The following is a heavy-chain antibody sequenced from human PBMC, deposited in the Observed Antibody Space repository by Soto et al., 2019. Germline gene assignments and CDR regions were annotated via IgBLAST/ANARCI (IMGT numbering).Heavy chain of an antibody. CDR3: ARVVTIFGVVSHFAY. CDR2: IYHSGST. V-gene: IGHV4-30-2*01. CDR1: GGSISSGGYS. J-gene: IGHJ4*02. D-gene: IGHD3-3*01. Sequence: PSETLSLTCAVSGGSISSGGYSWSWIRQPPGKGLEWIGYIYHSGSTYYNPSLKSRVTISVDRSKNQFSLKLSSVTAADTAVYYCARVVTIFGVVSHFAYWGQGTLVTVSS.